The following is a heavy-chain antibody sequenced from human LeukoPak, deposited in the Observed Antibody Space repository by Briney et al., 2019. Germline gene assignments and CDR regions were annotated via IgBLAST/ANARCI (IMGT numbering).Heavy chain of an antibody. CDR1: GGSISSGGYY. Sequence: SQTLSLTCTVSGGSISSGGYYWSWIRQHPGTGLEWIGYIYYSGSTYYNPSLKSRVTISVDTSKNQFSLKLSSVTAADTAVYYCARSRHIVVVPAAKDTGNDAFDIWGQGTMVTVSS. V-gene: IGHV4-31*03. CDR3: ARSRHIVVVPAAKDTGNDAFDI. CDR2: IYYSGST. D-gene: IGHD2-2*01. J-gene: IGHJ3*02.